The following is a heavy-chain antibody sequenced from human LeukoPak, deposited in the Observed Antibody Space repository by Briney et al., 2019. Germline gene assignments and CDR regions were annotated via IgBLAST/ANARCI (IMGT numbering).Heavy chain of an antibody. D-gene: IGHD3-22*01. V-gene: IGHV3-48*01. CDR3: ARGSTYYDSSGQVPFDY. Sequence: GGSLRLSCAASGFTFSTYSMNWVRQAPGKGLEWVSYISSSSGTIYYADSVKGRFTISRDNAKNSLYLQMNSLRAEDTAVYYCARGSTYYDSSGQVPFDYWGQGTLVTVSS. J-gene: IGHJ4*02. CDR1: GFTFSTYS. CDR2: ISSSSGTI.